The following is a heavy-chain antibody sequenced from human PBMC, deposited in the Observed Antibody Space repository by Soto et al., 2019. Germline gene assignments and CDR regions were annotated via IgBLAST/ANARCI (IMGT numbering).Heavy chain of an antibody. CDR1: GVSISSGVYY. J-gene: IGHJ6*03. Sequence: LCGVSISSGVYYSSWIGQHPGKGLEWIGYIYYRGSTYYNPSLKSRVTISVDTSKNQFSLKLSSVTAADTAVYYCARGSGSYPYYMDVWGKGTTVTVS. CDR2: IYYRGST. V-gene: IGHV4-31*02. D-gene: IGHD3-10*01. CDR3: ARGSGSYPYYMDV.